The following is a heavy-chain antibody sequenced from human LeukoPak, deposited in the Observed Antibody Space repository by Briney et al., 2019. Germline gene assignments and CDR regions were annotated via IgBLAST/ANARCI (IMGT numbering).Heavy chain of an antibody. CDR2: ISYDGSNK. D-gene: IGHD5-24*01. CDR1: GFTFRSYG. V-gene: IGHV3-30*03. Sequence: GRSLRLSCAAPGFTFRSYGMHWFRQAPGKGLEWVAAISYDGSNKYCVDSVKGRFTISRDNSKNTLYLQMNRLRAEDTAVYYCARNLGADGYNLFDYWGQETLVTVSS. J-gene: IGHJ4*02. CDR3: ARNLGADGYNLFDY.